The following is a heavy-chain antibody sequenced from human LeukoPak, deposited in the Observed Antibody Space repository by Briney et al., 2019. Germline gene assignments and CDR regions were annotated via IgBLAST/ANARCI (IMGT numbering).Heavy chain of an antibody. CDR2: IHDSGST. Sequence: SETLSLTCTVSGGSISSYYWSWIRQPAGKGLEWIGRIHDSGSTDYNTSLKNRVTMSVDTSKNQFSVRLTSVTAADTAVYYCARVGGLYSATPYFVYWGQGALVIVSS. CDR3: ARVGGLYSATPYFVY. D-gene: IGHD4/OR15-4a*01. J-gene: IGHJ4*02. CDR1: GGSISSYY. V-gene: IGHV4-4*07.